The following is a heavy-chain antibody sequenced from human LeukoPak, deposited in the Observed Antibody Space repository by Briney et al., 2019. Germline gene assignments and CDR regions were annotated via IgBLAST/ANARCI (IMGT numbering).Heavy chain of an antibody. Sequence: GGSLRLSCATSGFSFSRYAMHWVRQAPGRGLEWVANIKQDGSEKYYVDSVKGRFTISRDSAKNSLYLQMNSLRAEDTAVYYCVRGYGDYNDYWGQGTLVTVSS. J-gene: IGHJ4*02. CDR2: IKQDGSEK. CDR3: VRGYGDYNDY. CDR1: GFSFSRYA. V-gene: IGHV3-7*05. D-gene: IGHD4-17*01.